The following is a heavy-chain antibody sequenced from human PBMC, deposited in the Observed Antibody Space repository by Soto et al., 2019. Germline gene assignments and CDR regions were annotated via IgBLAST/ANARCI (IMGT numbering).Heavy chain of an antibody. V-gene: IGHV3-30*03. CDR1: GLTFSSYG. CDR3: ATLDY. Sequence: QVQLVESGGGVVQPGRSLRLSCAASGLTFSSYGMHWVRQAPGKGLEWVAVISHDGSNKNYADAVKGRFTNSRDNSKNTLYLQMNSRRSEDTAVYYCATLDYWGQGTLVTVSS. J-gene: IGHJ4*02. CDR2: ISHDGSNK.